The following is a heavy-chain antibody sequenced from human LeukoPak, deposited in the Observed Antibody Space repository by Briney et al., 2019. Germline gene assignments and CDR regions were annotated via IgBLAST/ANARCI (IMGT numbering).Heavy chain of an antibody. Sequence: ASVKVSCKASGYTFTSYGISWVRQAPGQGLEWMGWISAYNGNTNYAQKFQGRVTMTRDTSISTVYMELSRLRSDDTAVYYCARDPRQGITGTTLGNWGQGTLVTVSS. CDR3: ARDPRQGITGTTLGN. D-gene: IGHD1-7*01. CDR2: ISAYNGNT. J-gene: IGHJ4*02. CDR1: GYTFTSYG. V-gene: IGHV1-18*01.